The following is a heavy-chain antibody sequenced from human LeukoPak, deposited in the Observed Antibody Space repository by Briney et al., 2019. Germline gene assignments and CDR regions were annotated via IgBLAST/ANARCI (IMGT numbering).Heavy chain of an antibody. J-gene: IGHJ6*03. CDR3: ARNYYDSSVYYYYMDV. D-gene: IGHD3-22*01. CDR1: GYTFTGYY. CDR2: INPNSGGT. Sequence: ASVKVSCKASGYTFTGYYMHWVRQAPGQGLEWMGWINPNSGGTNYAQKFQGRVTMTRDTSISTAYMELSRLRSDDTAVYYCARNYYDSSVYYYYMDVWGKGTTVTISS. V-gene: IGHV1-2*02.